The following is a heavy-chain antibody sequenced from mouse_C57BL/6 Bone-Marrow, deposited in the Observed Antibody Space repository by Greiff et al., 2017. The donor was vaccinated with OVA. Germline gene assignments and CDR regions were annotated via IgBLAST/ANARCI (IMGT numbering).Heavy chain of an antibody. Sequence: QVQLKESGAELVMPGASVKLSCKASGYTFTSYWMHWVKQRPGQGLEWIGEIDPSDSYTNYNQKFKGKSTLTVDKSSSTAYMQLSSLTSEDSAVYYCARSEAYDYTFFDYWGQGTTLTVSS. CDR3: ARSEAYDYTFFDY. CDR2: IDPSDSYT. D-gene: IGHD2-4*01. J-gene: IGHJ2*01. CDR1: GYTFTSYW. V-gene: IGHV1-69*01.